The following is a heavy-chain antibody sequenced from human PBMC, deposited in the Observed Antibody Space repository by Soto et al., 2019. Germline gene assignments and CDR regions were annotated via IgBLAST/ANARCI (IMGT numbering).Heavy chain of an antibody. J-gene: IGHJ6*02. D-gene: IGHD2-15*01. V-gene: IGHV1-2*04. CDR3: ARGYCSGGSCYAGFYYYYYGMDV. Sequence: ASVKVSCKASGYTFTGYYMHWVRQAPGQGLEWMGWINPNSGGTNYAQKFQGWVTMTRDTSTSTAYMELSRLRSDDTAVYYCARGYCSGGSCYAGFYYYYYGMDVWGQGTTVTVSS. CDR2: INPNSGGT. CDR1: GYTFTGYY.